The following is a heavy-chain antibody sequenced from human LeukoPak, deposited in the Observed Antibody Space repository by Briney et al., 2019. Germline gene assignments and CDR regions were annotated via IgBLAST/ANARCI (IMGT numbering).Heavy chain of an antibody. J-gene: IGHJ3*01. CDR3: ARDRIAVTGSRWDAFDV. CDR1: GDSVSSRSAA. Sequence: SQTLSLTCAISGDSVSSRSAAWNWIRQSPSRGLEWLGRTYYRSKWFNDYAVSVKSRITFNPDTSKNQRSLQLNSVTPEDTAVYYCARDRIAVTGSRWDAFDVWGQGTMVTVSS. CDR2: TYYRSKWFN. D-gene: IGHD6-19*01. V-gene: IGHV6-1*01.